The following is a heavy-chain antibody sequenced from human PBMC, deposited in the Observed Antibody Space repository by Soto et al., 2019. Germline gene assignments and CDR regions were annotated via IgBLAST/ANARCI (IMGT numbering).Heavy chain of an antibody. CDR3: ARTAGGRVRGALDI. CDR1: GFTFRSYG. D-gene: IGHD6-13*01. CDR2: MSDEESKK. J-gene: IGHJ3*02. Sequence: QEQLVESVGGVVQPGRSLRLSCVASGFTFRSYGMHWVRQAPGKGLEWVAVMSDEESKKYYADSVKGRFTISRDNSKNTLFLQMDTLISEDTAVYYCARTAGGRVRGALDIWGQGTMVTVSS. V-gene: IGHV3-30-3*01.